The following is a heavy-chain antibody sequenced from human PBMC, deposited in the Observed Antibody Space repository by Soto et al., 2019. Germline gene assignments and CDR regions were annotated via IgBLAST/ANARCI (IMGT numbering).Heavy chain of an antibody. J-gene: IGHJ6*02. CDR1: GDSVSSNSAA. V-gene: IGHV6-1*01. CDR2: TYYRSKWYN. Sequence: SQTLSLTCAISGDSVSSNSAAWNWIRQSPSRGLEWLGRTYYRSKWYNDYAVSVKSRITINPDTSKNQFSLQLNSVTPEDTAVYYCARDEALGIVGSSNYYDYGMDFWAQGXTVTVSS. CDR3: ARDEALGIVGSSNYYDYGMDF. D-gene: IGHD6-6*01.